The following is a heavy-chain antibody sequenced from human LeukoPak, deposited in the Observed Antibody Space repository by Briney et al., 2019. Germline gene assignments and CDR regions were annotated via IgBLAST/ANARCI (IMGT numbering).Heavy chain of an antibody. CDR3: ARASGYSYH. D-gene: IGHD5-18*01. V-gene: IGHV4-38-2*02. CDR2: IYHSGST. J-gene: IGHJ5*02. CDR1: GYSISSGYY. Sequence: SETLSLTCTVSGYSISSGYYWGCIRQPPGKGLEWIGSIYHSGSTYYNPSLKSRVTISVDTSKNQFSLKLNSVTAADTAVYYCARASGYSYHWGQGTLVTVSS.